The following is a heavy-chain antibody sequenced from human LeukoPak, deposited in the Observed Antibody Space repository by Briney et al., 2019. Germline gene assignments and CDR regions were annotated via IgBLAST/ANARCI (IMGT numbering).Heavy chain of an antibody. CDR3: ARDLSAYVDYYYYYYMDV. D-gene: IGHD5-12*01. CDR1: GFTSDDYG. CDR2: INWNGGST. V-gene: IGHV3-20*04. Sequence: GGSLRLSCAVSGFTSDDYGMSWVRQAPGKGLEWVSGINWNGGSTGYADSVKGRFTISRDNAKNSLYLQMNSLRAEDTALYYCARDLSAYVDYYYYYYMDVWGKGTTVTVSS. J-gene: IGHJ6*03.